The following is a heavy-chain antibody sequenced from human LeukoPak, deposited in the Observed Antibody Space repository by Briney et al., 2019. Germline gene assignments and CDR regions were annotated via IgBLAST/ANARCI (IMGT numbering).Heavy chain of an antibody. J-gene: IGHJ4*02. V-gene: IGHV3-15*01. CDR1: GFTFSNAW. Sequence: PGGSLRLSCAASGFTFSNAWMSWVRQAPGKGLEWVGRIKSKTDGGTTGYAAPVKGRFTISRDDSKNTLYLQMNSLKTEDTAVYYCTTGPTQSIVATTTDFDYWGQGTLVTVSS. CDR2: IKSKTDGGTT. CDR3: TTGPTQSIVATTTDFDY. D-gene: IGHD5-12*01.